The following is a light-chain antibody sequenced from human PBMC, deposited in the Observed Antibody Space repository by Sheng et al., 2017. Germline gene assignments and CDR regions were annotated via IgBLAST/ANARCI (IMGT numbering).Light chain of an antibody. CDR1: QSVTSDY. Sequence: ETVLTQSPGTLSLSPGERATLFCRASQSVTSDYLAWYQQTPGQAPRLLIYGASSRATGVPDRFSGSGSGTDFTLTISRLEPEDFAVYYCQQYGPSPGTFGQGTKLEIK. V-gene: IGKV3-20*01. J-gene: IGKJ2*01. CDR3: QQYGPSPGT. CDR2: GAS.